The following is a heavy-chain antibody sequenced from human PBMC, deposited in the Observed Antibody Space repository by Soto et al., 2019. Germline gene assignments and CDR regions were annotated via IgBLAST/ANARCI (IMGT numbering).Heavy chain of an antibody. Sequence: EVQLVQSGAEVTKPGESLKISCKASGYSFTDYWIGWLRQMPGKGLEWMGIIYPGHSDTKYSPSFQGQVTMSADKSISTAYLQWNSLKASDTAMYYCARDGLSSSSSFDYWGQGTLVTVSS. D-gene: IGHD6-6*01. V-gene: IGHV5-51*01. CDR1: GYSFTDYW. CDR2: IYPGHSDT. CDR3: ARDGLSSSSSFDY. J-gene: IGHJ4*02.